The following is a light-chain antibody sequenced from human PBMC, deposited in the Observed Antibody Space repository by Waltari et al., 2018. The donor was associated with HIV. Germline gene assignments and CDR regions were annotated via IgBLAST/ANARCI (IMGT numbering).Light chain of an antibody. J-gene: IGLJ3*02. CDR2: STN. CDR1: SGSVSTSYY. V-gene: IGLV8-61*01. CDR3: VLYMGSGSCM. Sequence: QTVVTQEPSFSVSPGGTVTLTCGLSSGSVSTSYYPSWYQQTPGQAPRTLIYSTNTRSSGVPDRLSVSILGNNAALTITGAQADDESDYYCVLYMGSGSCMFGGGTKLTVL.